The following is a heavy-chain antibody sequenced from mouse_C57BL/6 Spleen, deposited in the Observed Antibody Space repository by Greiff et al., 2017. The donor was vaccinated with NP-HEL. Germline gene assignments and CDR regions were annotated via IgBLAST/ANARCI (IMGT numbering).Heavy chain of an antibody. Sequence: EVKLVESGPGLVKPSQSLSLTCSVTCYSITSGYYWNWIRQFPGNKLEWMGYISYDGSNNYNPSLKNRISTTRDTSKNQFFLKLNSVTTEDTATYYCARDGAYYYGSSGFDYWGQGTTLTVSS. CDR3: ARDGAYYYGSSGFDY. CDR1: CYSITSGYY. CDR2: ISYDGSN. D-gene: IGHD1-1*01. V-gene: IGHV3-6*01. J-gene: IGHJ2*01.